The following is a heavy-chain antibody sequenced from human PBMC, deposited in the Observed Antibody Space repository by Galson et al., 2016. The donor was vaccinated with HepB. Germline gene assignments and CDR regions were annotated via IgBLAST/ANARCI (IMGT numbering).Heavy chain of an antibody. CDR3: AHNPTYHYDSRRQRGFDF. CDR2: IYWDNDK. CDR1: GFSFSSSGVG. Sequence: PALVKPTQPLTLTCSFSGFSFSSSGVGVAWVRQPPGQALEWLALIYWDNDKRYSPSLESRLTITKDTSKNQVVLTMTNMAPVDTATYYCAHNPTYHYDSRRQRGFDFWGQGTLVTVSS. V-gene: IGHV2-5*02. D-gene: IGHD3-22*01. J-gene: IGHJ4*02.